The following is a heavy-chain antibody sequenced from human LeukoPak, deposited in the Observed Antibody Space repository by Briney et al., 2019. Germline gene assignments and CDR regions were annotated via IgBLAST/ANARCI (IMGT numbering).Heavy chain of an antibody. CDR2: IKQDGSEK. CDR1: GFTFSSYW. CDR3: ARAPVLRYFDWFGIDAFDI. D-gene: IGHD3-9*01. Sequence: PGGSLRLSCAASGFTFSSYWMSWVRQAPGKGLEWVANIKQDGSEKYYVDSVKGRFTISRDNAKNSLYLQMNSLRAEDTAVYYCARAPVLRYFDWFGIDAFDIWGQGTMVTVSS. V-gene: IGHV3-7*01. J-gene: IGHJ3*02.